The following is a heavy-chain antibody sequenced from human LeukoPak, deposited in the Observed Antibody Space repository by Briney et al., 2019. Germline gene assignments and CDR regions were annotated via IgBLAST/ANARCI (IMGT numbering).Heavy chain of an antibody. Sequence: PGGSLRVSCVVSGFTFSRYWMSWVRQAPGKGLEWVANIKEDGNEKHYVDSVKGRFTISRDNAKKSLYLQMNSLRAEDTAVYYCASLVGYYRGSESNNWLDPWGQGTLVTVSS. CDR3: ASLVGYYRGSESNNWLDP. J-gene: IGHJ5*02. V-gene: IGHV3-7*01. CDR2: IKEDGNEK. CDR1: GFTFSRYW. D-gene: IGHD3-10*01.